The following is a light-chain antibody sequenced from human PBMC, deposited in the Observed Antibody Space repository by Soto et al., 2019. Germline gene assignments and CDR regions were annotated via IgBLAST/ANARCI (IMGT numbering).Light chain of an antibody. J-gene: IGLJ2*01. CDR3: ATWDAGLYGEV. V-gene: IGLV1-51*01. CDR2: DNN. CDR1: SSNIGNNY. Sequence: QSVLTQPPSVSAAPGQKVTISCSGSSSNIGNNYVSWYQQLPGTAPKLLIYDNNKRPSGIPDRFSGSKSGTSATLGITGLQTGDEADYHCATWDAGLYGEVFGGGTKLTVL.